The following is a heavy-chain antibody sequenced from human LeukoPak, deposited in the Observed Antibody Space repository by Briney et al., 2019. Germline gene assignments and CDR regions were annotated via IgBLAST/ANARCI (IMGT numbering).Heavy chain of an antibody. V-gene: IGHV1-2*02. J-gene: IGHJ3*02. CDR2: INPNSGGT. Sequence: ASVKVSCKASGYTFTGYYMHWVRQAPGQGIEWMGWINPNSGGTNYAQKFQGRVTMTRDTSISTAYMELSRLRSDDTAVYYCARVTIAVAARGAFDIWGQGTMVTVSS. CDR1: GYTFTGYY. D-gene: IGHD6-19*01. CDR3: ARVTIAVAARGAFDI.